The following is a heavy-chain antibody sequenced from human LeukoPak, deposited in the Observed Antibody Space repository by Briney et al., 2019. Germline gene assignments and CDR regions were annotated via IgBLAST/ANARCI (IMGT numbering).Heavy chain of an antibody. CDR3: ARGNTGNVRLDYYYYYMDV. Sequence: GGSLRLSCAASGFTFSSYSMNWVRQAPGKGLEWVSSISSSSSYIYYADSVKGRFTISRDNAKNSLYLQMNSLRAEDTAVYYCARGNTGNVRLDYYYYYMDVWGKGTTVNVSS. V-gene: IGHV3-21*01. CDR1: GFTFSSYS. CDR2: ISSSSSYI. D-gene: IGHD1-1*01. J-gene: IGHJ6*03.